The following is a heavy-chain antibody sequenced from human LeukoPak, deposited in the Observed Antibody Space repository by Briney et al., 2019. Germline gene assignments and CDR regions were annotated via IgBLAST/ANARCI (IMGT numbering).Heavy chain of an antibody. CDR3: ARLDYSNYDY. CDR2: ISGSGGST. CDR1: GFTFSSYA. D-gene: IGHD4-11*01. J-gene: IGHJ4*02. V-gene: IGHV3-23*01. Sequence: GGSLRLSCAASGFTFSSYAMSWVRQAPGKGLEWVSTISGSGGSTSYADSVKGRFTISRDNSKNTLYLQMNSLRAEDTAVYYCARLDYSNYDYWGQGTLVTVSS.